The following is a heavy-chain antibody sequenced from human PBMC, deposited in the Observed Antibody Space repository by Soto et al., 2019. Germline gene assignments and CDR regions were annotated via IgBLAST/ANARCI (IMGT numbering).Heavy chain of an antibody. V-gene: IGHV1-46*01. J-gene: IGHJ4*02. CDR2: INPLPTSGST. CDR1: GYIFTNYY. D-gene: IGHD6-13*01. Sequence: QVQLVQSGAEVKKPEASVKVSCKASGYIFTNYYIHWVRQAPGQGLEWMAIINPLPTSGSTNYAQKFQGRVTVTRDTSTSTVYLELSSLRSDDTAVYYCARDLAAAAYRGQGTLVTVSS. CDR3: ARDLAAAAY.